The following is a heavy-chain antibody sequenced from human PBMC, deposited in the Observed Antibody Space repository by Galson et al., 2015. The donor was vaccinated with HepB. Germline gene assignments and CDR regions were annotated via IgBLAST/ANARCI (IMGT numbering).Heavy chain of an antibody. CDR1: GYSFTSYW. CDR3: ARRYYYGSGSYHPPYGMDV. D-gene: IGHD3-10*01. CDR2: IYPGDSDT. J-gene: IGHJ6*02. V-gene: IGHV5-51*03. Sequence: QSGAEVKKPGESLKISCKGSGYSFTSYWIGWVRQMPGKGLEWMGIIYPGDSDTRYSPSFQGQVTISADKSISTAYLQWSSLKASDPAMYYCARRYYYGSGSYHPPYGMDVWGQGTTVPVSS.